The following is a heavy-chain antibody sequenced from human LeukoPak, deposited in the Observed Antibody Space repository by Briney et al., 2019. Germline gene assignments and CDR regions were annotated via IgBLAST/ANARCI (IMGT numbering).Heavy chain of an antibody. Sequence: GGSLRLSCAASGFIFSHHGMHWVRQAPGTGPQWVAVISYDGRNKYYADSVRGRFTISRDNSNNTLFLHMNSLRAEDTAVYFCVRDLIDAWGASPPTDYWGQGTLVTVSS. J-gene: IGHJ4*02. CDR3: VRDLIDAWGASPPTDY. CDR1: GFIFSHHG. V-gene: IGHV3-30*19. CDR2: ISYDGRNK. D-gene: IGHD3-16*01.